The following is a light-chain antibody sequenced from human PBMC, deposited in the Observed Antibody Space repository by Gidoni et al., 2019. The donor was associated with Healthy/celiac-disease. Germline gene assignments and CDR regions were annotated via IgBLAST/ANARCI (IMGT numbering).Light chain of an antibody. CDR2: KVS. J-gene: IGKJ5*01. CDR1: QSLVYSDGNTY. CDR3: MQGTHWPPIT. Sequence: DVVMPQSPLSLPVTLGQPASISCRSSQSLVYSDGNTYLNWFQQRPGQSPRPLIYKVSKRDSGVPDRCSRSGSGTDFTLKISRVEAEDVGVYYCMQGTHWPPITFGQGTRLEIK. V-gene: IGKV2-30*01.